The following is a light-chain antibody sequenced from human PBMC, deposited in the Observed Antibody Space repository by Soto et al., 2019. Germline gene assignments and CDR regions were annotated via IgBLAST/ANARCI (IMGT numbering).Light chain of an antibody. J-gene: IGLJ1*01. CDR1: SNHVGSYNL. Sequence: QSALTQPASVSGSPGQSITISCTGTSNHVGSYNLVSWYQQHPGKAPKLIIYEANKRPSGISNRFSGSESASLTISGLQPEDEADYYCCSYAGRDPYVFGTGTKVIVL. CDR2: EAN. CDR3: CSYAGRDPYV. V-gene: IGLV2-23*01.